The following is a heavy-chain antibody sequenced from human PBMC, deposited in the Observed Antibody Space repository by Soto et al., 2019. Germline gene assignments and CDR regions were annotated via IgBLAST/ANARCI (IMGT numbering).Heavy chain of an antibody. V-gene: IGHV4-34*01. CDR3: ARDRYYYGSGSYSSSYWYFDL. D-gene: IGHD3-10*01. J-gene: IGHJ2*01. CDR1: GGSFSGYY. CDR2: INHSGST. Sequence: SETLSLTCAVYGGSFSGYYWSWIRQPPGKGLEWIGEINHSGSTNYNPSLKSRVTISVDTSKNQFSLKLSSVTAADTAVYYCARDRYYYGSGSYSSSYWYFDLWGRGTLVTVSS.